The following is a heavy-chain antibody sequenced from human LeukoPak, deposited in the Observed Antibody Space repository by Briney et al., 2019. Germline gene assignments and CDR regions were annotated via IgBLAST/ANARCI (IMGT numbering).Heavy chain of an antibody. D-gene: IGHD3-10*01. CDR1: GGSISSYY. CDR3: ARDRVRGVIITDAFDI. V-gene: IGHV4-4*07. J-gene: IGHJ3*02. CDR2: IYTSGST. Sequence: PSETLSLTCTVSGGSISSYYWSWIRQPAGKGLEWIGRIYTSGSTNYNPSLKSRVTISVDTSKNQFSLKLSSVTAADTAVYCCARDRVRGVIITDAFDIWGQGTMVTVSS.